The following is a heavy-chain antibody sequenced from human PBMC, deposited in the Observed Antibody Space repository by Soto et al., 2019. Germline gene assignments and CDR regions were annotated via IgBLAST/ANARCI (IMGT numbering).Heavy chain of an antibody. V-gene: IGHV3-23*01. CDR2: ITGSGGTT. Sequence: EVQVLESGGGLVQPGGSLRLSCTVSISSFSNYAMSWVRQAPGKGLEWVSTITGSGGTTYYADSVKGRFSISRDNSKNTLYLQMNSLRAEDTAVYYCAKVGSGWRAFDIWGQGTMVTVSS. CDR3: AKVGSGWRAFDI. J-gene: IGHJ3*02. CDR1: ISSFSNYA. D-gene: IGHD3-10*01.